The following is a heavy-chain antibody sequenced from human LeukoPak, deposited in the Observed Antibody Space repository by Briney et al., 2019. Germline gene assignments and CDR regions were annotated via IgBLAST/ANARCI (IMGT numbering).Heavy chain of an antibody. CDR2: INPSGGST. D-gene: IGHD6-13*01. V-gene: IGHV1-46*01. CDR3: ARDLTAAGYYYYYMDV. CDR1: GYTFTSYY. Sequence: ASVKVSCKASGYTFTSYYMHWVRQAPGQGLEWMGIINPSGGSTSYAQKFQGRVTMTRDMSTSTVYMELSSLRSEDTAVYYCARDLTAAGYYYYYMDVWGKGTTVTVS. J-gene: IGHJ6*03.